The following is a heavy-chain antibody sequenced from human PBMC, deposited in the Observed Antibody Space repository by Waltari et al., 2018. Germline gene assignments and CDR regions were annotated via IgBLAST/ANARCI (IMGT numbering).Heavy chain of an antibody. CDR2: TINNAKSYST. CDR3: ASGRTYGQTGDY. D-gene: IGHD2-8*01. CDR1: GFTFSDHY. V-gene: IGHV3-72*01. Sequence: EVQLVESGGGLVQPGGSLRLSCAASGFTFSDHYMDWVRQAPGKGLEWVGRTINNAKSYSTEYAASVKGRFTISRDESKNSVFLEMNSLKTEDTAVYYCASGRTYGQTGDYWGQGTLVTVSS. J-gene: IGHJ4*02.